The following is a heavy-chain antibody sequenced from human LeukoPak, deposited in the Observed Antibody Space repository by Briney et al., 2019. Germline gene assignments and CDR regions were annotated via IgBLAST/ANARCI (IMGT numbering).Heavy chain of an antibody. J-gene: IGHJ4*02. V-gene: IGHV3-48*04. CDR2: ISSSSSTV. D-gene: IGHD3-10*01. CDR1: GFTFSSSS. Sequence: GGSLRLSCAASGFTFSSSSMNWVRQAPGKGLAWVSYISSSSSTVYYADSVKDRFTISRDNAKNSLYLEVNSLRADDTAVYYCARPFGSGTYYQFDLWGQGTLVTVSS. CDR3: ARPFGSGTYYQFDL.